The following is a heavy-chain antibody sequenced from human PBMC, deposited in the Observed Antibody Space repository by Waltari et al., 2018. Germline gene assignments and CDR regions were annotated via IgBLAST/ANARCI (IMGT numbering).Heavy chain of an antibody. J-gene: IGHJ4*02. CDR1: GFPFSNYG. CDR3: ARVAVPGTFFFDY. V-gene: IGHV3-33*01. D-gene: IGHD6-19*01. Sequence: QVQLVESGGGVVQPGRSLRLSCAASGFPFSNYGMHWVRQAPGKGLEGVAVMWSDGDKKYYEEAVRGRFTISRDNSNNTLSLQMSSLRAEDTAVYYCARVAVPGTFFFDYWGQGTLVTVSS. CDR2: MWSDGDKK.